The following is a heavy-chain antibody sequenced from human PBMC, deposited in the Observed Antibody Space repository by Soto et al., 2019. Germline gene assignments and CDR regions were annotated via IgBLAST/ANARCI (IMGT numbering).Heavy chain of an antibody. CDR1: GGSISSSSYY. CDR3: ARGCIAAAGKRGTSNWFDP. J-gene: IGHJ5*02. Sequence: SETLSLTCTVSGGSISSSSYYWGWIRQPPGKGLEWIGSIYYSGSTYYNPSLKSRVTISVDTSKNQFSLKLSSVTAADTAVYYCARGCIAAAGKRGTSNWFDPWGQGTLVTVSS. CDR2: IYYSGST. D-gene: IGHD6-13*01. V-gene: IGHV4-39*01.